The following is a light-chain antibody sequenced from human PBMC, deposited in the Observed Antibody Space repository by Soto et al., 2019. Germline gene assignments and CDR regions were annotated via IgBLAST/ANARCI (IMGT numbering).Light chain of an antibody. J-gene: IGLJ2*01. V-gene: IGLV2-8*01. CDR3: SSYAGSNDVI. CDR1: SSDVGGYKY. Sequence: QSALTQPPSASGSPGQSVTISCTGTSSDVGGYKYVSWYQQHPGKAPKLMIYEVSKRPSGVPDRFSGSKSGNTASLTVSGLQAEDEADYYCSSYAGSNDVIFGGGTPLTVL. CDR2: EVS.